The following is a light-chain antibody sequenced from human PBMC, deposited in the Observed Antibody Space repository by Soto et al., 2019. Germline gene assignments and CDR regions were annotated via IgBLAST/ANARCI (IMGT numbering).Light chain of an antibody. Sequence: EIVLTQSPATLSLSPGERATLSCRASQSVPSNYLAWYQQKPGQSPRLLIYDASNRATGIPDRFSGSGSGTDFTLTISRLEPEDFAVHYCHQYGNSRTFGQGTKVDIK. CDR2: DAS. V-gene: IGKV3-20*01. J-gene: IGKJ1*01. CDR3: HQYGNSRT. CDR1: QSVPSNY.